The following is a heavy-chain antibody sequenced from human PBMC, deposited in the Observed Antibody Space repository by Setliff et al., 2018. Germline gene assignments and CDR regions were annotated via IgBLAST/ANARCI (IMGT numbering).Heavy chain of an antibody. J-gene: IGHJ5*02. CDR3: ARIRTGTFLNWFDP. D-gene: IGHD1-7*01. CDR2: IYHSGST. Sequence: KPSETLSLTCAVSGGSISSSSYYWGWIRQPPGKGLEWIGEIYHSGSTNYNPSLKSRVTISVDKSKNQFSLKLSSVTAADTAVYYCARIRTGTFLNWFDPWGQGTLVTVSS. V-gene: IGHV4-39*07. CDR1: GGSISSSSYY.